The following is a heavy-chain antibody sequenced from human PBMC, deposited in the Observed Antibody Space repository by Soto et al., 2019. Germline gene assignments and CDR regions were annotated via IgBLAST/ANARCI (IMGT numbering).Heavy chain of an antibody. Sequence: SETLSLTCTVSGGSISSSSYYWGWIRQPPGKGLEWIGSIYYSGSTYYNPSLKSRVTISVDTSKNQFSLKLSSVTAADTAVYYCARLYGSGSYFPYYYYMDVWVKGTTVTVSS. CDR2: IYYSGST. V-gene: IGHV4-39*01. CDR1: GGSISSSSYY. D-gene: IGHD3-10*01. J-gene: IGHJ6*03. CDR3: ARLYGSGSYFPYYYYMDV.